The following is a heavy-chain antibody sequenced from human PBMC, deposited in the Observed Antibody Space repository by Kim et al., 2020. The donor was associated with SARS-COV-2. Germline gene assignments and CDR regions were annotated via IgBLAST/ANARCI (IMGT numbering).Heavy chain of an antibody. J-gene: IGHJ6*02. V-gene: IGHV3-30*18. D-gene: IGHD6-19*01. CDR2: ISYDGSNK. CDR1: GFTFSSYG. CDR3: AEDRKGPNYQYSSGWLNNYGIDV. Sequence: GGSLRLSCAASGFTFSSYGMHWVRQAPGKGLEWVAVISYDGSNKYYADSVKGRFTISRDNSKNTLYLQMNSLRAEDTAVYYCAEDRKGPNYQYSSGWLNNYGIDVWGQGTTVTVSS.